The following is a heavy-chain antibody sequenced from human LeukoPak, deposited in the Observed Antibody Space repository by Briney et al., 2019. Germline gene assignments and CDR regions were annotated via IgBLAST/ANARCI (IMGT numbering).Heavy chain of an antibody. CDR2: INSDGTSI. J-gene: IGHJ4*02. CDR1: GFASSSHW. D-gene: IGHD3-3*01. Sequence: AGGSLRLSCAASGFASSSHWMHWVRHAPGKGLVWVSHINSDGTSIIYADSVKGRFSISTDDAKNTVYLQINSLRAEDTAVYYCVRDGGAGNFDYWGQGTLLTVSS. V-gene: IGHV3-74*01. CDR3: VRDGGAGNFDY.